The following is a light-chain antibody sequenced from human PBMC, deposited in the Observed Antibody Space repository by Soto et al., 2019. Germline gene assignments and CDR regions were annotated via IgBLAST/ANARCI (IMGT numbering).Light chain of an antibody. J-gene: IGLJ1*01. CDR3: SSYTSSSTLLYV. Sequence: QSVLTQPASVSGSPGQSITISCTGTSSDVGGYNYVSWYQQHPGKAPKLMIYDVSNGPSGVSNRFSGSKSGNTASLTISGLQAEDEADYYCSSYTSSSTLLYVFGTGTKVTVL. V-gene: IGLV2-14*01. CDR1: SSDVGGYNY. CDR2: DVS.